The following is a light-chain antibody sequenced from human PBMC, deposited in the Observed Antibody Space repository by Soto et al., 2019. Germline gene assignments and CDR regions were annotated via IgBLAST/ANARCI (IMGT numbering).Light chain of an antibody. CDR3: QQYNNWAPVA. CDR1: QSVSSK. V-gene: IGKV3-15*01. Sequence: EIVMTQSPATLSVSPGERATLSCRASQSVSSKLAWYQQKPGQAPRLLIYGASTRATGIPARFSGSGSGTEFTLTISSLQSEDFAVYYCQQYNNWAPVAFGQGTKVEIK. J-gene: IGKJ1*01. CDR2: GAS.